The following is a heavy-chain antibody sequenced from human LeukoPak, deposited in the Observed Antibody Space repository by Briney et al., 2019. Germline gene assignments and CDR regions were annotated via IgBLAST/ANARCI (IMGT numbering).Heavy chain of an antibody. CDR2: ISSSSSTI. CDR1: GFTFSSYS. V-gene: IGHV3-48*01. CDR3: ARDLQGLGY. D-gene: IGHD3/OR15-3a*01. J-gene: IGHJ4*02. Sequence: GGSLRLSCAASGFTFSSYSMNWVRQAPGKGLEWVSCISSSSSTIYYADSVKGRFTISRDNAKNSLYLQMNSLRAEDTAVYYCARDLQGLGYWGQGTLVTVSS.